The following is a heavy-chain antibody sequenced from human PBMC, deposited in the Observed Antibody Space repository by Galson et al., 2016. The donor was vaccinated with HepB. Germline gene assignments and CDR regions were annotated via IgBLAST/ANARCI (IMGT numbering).Heavy chain of an antibody. V-gene: IGHV3-30*04. CDR3: ARDGDDFWSGYPGGYNGFDP. J-gene: IGHJ5*02. CDR2: IAFDGSHK. D-gene: IGHD3-3*01. Sequence: SLRLSCAASGFTFSSYAMHWVRQAPGKGLEWVAVIAFDGSHKNYADSVKGRFSISRDNSKNTLYLQMNSLRAEDTAVYYCARDGDDFWSGYPGGYNGFDPWGQGTLVTASS. CDR1: GFTFSSYA.